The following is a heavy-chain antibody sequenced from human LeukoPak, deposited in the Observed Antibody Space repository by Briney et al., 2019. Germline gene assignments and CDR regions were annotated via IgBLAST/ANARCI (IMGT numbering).Heavy chain of an antibody. J-gene: IGHJ4*02. D-gene: IGHD3-10*01. CDR2: IKQDGSEQ. Sequence: QPGGSLRLSCAASGFMLSSHWMSWVRQAPGKGLEWVANIKQDGSEQYYVDSVKGRFTISRDNAKNSLFLQMNSLRAEGTAVYYCARDISGGYWGQGTLVTVSS. CDR3: ARDISGGY. CDR1: GFMLSSHW. V-gene: IGHV3-7*01.